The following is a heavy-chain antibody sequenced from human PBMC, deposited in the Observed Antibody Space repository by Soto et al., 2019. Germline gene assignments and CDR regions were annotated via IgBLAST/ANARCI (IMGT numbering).Heavy chain of an antibody. Sequence: EVHLLESGGGLVEPGGSLRLSCAASGFIFSNYGMSWFRQAPGKGLEWVSAIRGSGDDTYYADSVRGRFTISRDNSNSTLYMEMNSLRVEDTAVDFCANGYCRSPHWSPADHWGQGTLVTVSS. D-gene: IGHD2-15*01. V-gene: IGHV3-23*01. CDR1: GFIFSNYG. CDR2: IRGSGDDT. J-gene: IGHJ4*01. CDR3: ANGYCRSPHWSPADH.